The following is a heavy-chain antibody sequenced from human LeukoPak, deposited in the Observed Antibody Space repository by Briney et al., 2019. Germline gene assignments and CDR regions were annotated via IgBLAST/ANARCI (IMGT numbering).Heavy chain of an antibody. CDR1: GGSISSYY. CDR3: ARPMGGYHYFDP. CDR2: FYYTGST. D-gene: IGHD3-22*01. Sequence: SETLSLTCTVSGGSISSYYWGWIRQPPGKGLEWIGSFYYTGSTYHNPSLKSRVTISVDTSKNQFSLNLTSVTAADTAVYYCARPMGGYHYFDPWGQGTLVTVSS. J-gene: IGHJ5*02. V-gene: IGHV4-39*01.